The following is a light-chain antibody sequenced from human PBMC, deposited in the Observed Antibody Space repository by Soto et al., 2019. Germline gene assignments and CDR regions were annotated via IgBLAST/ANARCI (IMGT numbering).Light chain of an antibody. CDR3: HQYGYY. J-gene: IGKJ4*01. V-gene: IGKV1-5*01. CDR2: DAS. CDR1: QNINTW. Sequence: DIPMTQSPSTLSASVGDRVTITCRARQNINTWLAWYQQKPGEAPKLLIYDASNLECGVPSRFGGSGSGTEFTLTIRGLQPDDVATFYGHQYGYYFGGGTKGEIK.